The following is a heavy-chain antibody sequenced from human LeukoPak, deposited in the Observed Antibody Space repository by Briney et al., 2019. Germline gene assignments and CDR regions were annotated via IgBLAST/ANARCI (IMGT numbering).Heavy chain of an antibody. J-gene: IGHJ5*02. Sequence: SETLSLTCTVSGGSISSYYWSWIRQPPGKGLEWIGYIHYSGSTNYNPSLKSRLTISVDTSNNQFSLKLTSVTAADTAVYYCARHPLGLGEFLFDPWGQGTLVTVSS. CDR2: IHYSGST. CDR3: ARHPLGLGEFLFDP. CDR1: GGSISSYY. V-gene: IGHV4-59*08. D-gene: IGHD3-10*01.